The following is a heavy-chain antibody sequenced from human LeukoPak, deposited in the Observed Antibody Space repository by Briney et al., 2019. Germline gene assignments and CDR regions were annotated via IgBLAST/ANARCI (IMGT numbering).Heavy chain of an antibody. CDR3: ARIGYYDILTGPITELAFDI. CDR1: GYTFTSYY. Sequence: ASVKVSCKASGYTFTSYYMHWVRQAPGQGLEWMGIINPSGGGTSYAQKFQGRVTMTRDTSTSTVYMELSSLRSEDTAVYYCARIGYYDILTGPITELAFDIWGQGTMVTVSS. D-gene: IGHD3-9*01. V-gene: IGHV1-46*01. CDR2: INPSGGGT. J-gene: IGHJ3*02.